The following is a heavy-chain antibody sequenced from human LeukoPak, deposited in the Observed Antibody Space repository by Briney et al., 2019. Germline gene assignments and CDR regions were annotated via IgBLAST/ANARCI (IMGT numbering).Heavy chain of an antibody. CDR3: ARDCSGGSCYGA. V-gene: IGHV1-69*06. CDR2: IIPIFGTA. CDR1: GGTFSSYA. D-gene: IGHD2-15*01. Sequence: SVKVSCKASGGTFSSYAISWVRPAPGQGLEWMGGIIPIFGTANYAQKFQGRVTITADKSTSTAYMELSSLRSEDTAVYYCARDCSGGSCYGAWGQGTLVTVSS. J-gene: IGHJ4*02.